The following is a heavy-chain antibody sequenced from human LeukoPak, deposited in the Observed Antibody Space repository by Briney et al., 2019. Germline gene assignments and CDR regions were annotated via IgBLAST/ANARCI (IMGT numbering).Heavy chain of an antibody. V-gene: IGHV4-34*01. J-gene: IGHJ5*02. CDR2: INHSGST. CDR1: GGSFSGYY. Sequence: SETLSLTCAVYGGSFSGYYWSWIRQPPGKGLEWIGEINHSGSTNYNPSLKSRVTISVDASKNQFSLKLSSVTAADTAVYYCARGITRPWFDPWGQGTLVTVSS. CDR3: ARGITRPWFDP. D-gene: IGHD1-20*01.